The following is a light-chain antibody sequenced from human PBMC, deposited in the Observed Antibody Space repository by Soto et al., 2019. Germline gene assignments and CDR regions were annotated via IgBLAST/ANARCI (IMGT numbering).Light chain of an antibody. CDR2: GNN. J-gene: IGLJ1*01. CDR3: AAWDDSLNAYV. CDR1: SSNIGSNT. V-gene: IGLV1-44*01. Sequence: QSVLTQPPSASGTPGQRVTISCSGSSSNIGSNTVNWYQQLPGTAPKLLIYGNNQRPSGAPDRFSGSKSGTSASLAISGLHSEDEADYYCAAWDDSLNAYVFGTGTKVTVL.